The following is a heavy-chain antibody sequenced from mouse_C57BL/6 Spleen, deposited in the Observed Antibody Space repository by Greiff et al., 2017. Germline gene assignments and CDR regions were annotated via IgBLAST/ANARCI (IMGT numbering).Heavy chain of an antibody. V-gene: IGHV1-55*01. CDR2: IYPGSGST. Sequence: QVQLQQPGAELVKPGASVTMSCKASGYTFTSYWITWVKQRPGQGLEWIGDIYPGSGSTNYNEKFKSKATLTVDTSSSTAYMQLSSLTSEDSAVYYCARRRNYGNYEGAMDYWGQGTSVTVSS. CDR1: GYTFTSYW. D-gene: IGHD2-1*01. J-gene: IGHJ4*01. CDR3: ARRRNYGNYEGAMDY.